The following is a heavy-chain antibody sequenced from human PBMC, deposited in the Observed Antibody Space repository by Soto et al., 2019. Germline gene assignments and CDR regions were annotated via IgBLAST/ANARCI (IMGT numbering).Heavy chain of an antibody. J-gene: IGHJ4*02. Sequence: GGSLRLSCAASGFTFSDHYMDWVRQAPGKGLEWVGRTRNKANSYTTEYAASVKGRFTSSSDDSKNSLYLQMNSLKTEDTAVYYCARYAYGGNYFDYWGQGTLVTVSS. CDR3: ARYAYGGNYFDY. CDR2: TRNKANSYTT. D-gene: IGHD4-17*01. CDR1: GFTFSDHY. V-gene: IGHV3-72*01.